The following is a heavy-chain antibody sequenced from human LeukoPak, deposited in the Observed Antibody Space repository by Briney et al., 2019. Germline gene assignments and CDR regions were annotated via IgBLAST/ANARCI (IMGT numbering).Heavy chain of an antibody. J-gene: IGHJ4*02. Sequence: ASVKVSCKASGGTFSSYAISWVRQAPGQGLEWMGRIIPILGIANYAQKFQGRVTITADKSTSTAYMELSSLRSEDTAVYYCAREKYHYDFWSGYYTPPYYFDYWGQGTLVTVSS. D-gene: IGHD3-3*01. V-gene: IGHV1-69*04. CDR3: AREKYHYDFWSGYYTPPYYFDY. CDR2: IIPILGIA. CDR1: GGTFSSYA.